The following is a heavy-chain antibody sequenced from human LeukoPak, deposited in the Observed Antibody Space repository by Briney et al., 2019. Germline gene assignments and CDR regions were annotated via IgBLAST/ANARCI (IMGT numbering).Heavy chain of an antibody. J-gene: IGHJ2*01. CDR3: ARRTDGFDL. V-gene: IGHV4-59*01. D-gene: IGHD5-24*01. CDR1: GGSFSSYY. Sequence: SETLSLTCAVYGGSFSSYYWSWIRQPPGKGLEWIGYIYYSGSTNYNPSLKSRVTISVDTSKNQFSLRLSSVTAADTAVYYCARRTDGFDLWGRGTLVTVPS. CDR2: IYYSGST.